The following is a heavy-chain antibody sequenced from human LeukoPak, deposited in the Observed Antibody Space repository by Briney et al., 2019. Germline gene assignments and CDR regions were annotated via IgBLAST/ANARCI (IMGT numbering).Heavy chain of an antibody. V-gene: IGHV1-69*05. CDR1: GYTFTGYY. CDR3: ASAPTPTYYYESSGLPEGAFDI. J-gene: IGHJ3*02. D-gene: IGHD3-22*01. CDR2: IIPIFGTA. Sequence: ASVKVSCKASGYTFTGYYMHWVRQAPGQGLEWMGGIIPIFGTANYAQKFQGRVTITTDESTSTAYMELSSLGSEDTAVYYCASAPTPTYYYESSGLPEGAFDIWGQGTMVTVSS.